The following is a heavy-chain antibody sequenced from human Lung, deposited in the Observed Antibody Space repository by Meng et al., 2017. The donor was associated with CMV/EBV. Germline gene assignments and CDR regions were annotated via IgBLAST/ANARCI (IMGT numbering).Heavy chain of an antibody. CDR1: GFTFSSYS. D-gene: IGHD1-26*01. V-gene: IGHV3-21*01. CDR3: ARDRGGSYDDDYYYGMDV. J-gene: IGHJ6*02. Sequence: SXAASGFTFSSYSMNWVRQAPGKGLEWVSSISSSSSYIYYADSVKGRFTISRDNAKNSLYLQMNSLRAEDTAVYYCARDRGGSYDDDYYYGMDVXGQGXTVTVSS. CDR2: ISSSSSYI.